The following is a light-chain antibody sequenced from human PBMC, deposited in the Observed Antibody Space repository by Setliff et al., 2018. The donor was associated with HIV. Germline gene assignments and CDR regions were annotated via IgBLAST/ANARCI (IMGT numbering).Light chain of an antibody. V-gene: IGLV2-11*01. Sequence: QSALTQPRSVSGSPGQSVTIPCTGTSSDVGNYNYVSWYQQHPGKAPKVMIYDVRERPSGVPDRFSGSKSGYTASLTISGLQAEDEADYYCCSYAGNYLYVFGTGTKV. J-gene: IGLJ1*01. CDR2: DVR. CDR1: SSDVGNYNY. CDR3: CSYAGNYLYV.